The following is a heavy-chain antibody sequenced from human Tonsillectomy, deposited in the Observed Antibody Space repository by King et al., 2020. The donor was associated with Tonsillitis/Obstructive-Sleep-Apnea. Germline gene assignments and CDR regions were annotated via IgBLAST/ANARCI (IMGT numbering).Heavy chain of an antibody. CDR2: IWYDGSNK. CDR1: GFTFSSYG. J-gene: IGHJ6*03. CDR3: ARDHSSGWYFIYMDV. D-gene: IGHD6-19*01. Sequence: QVQLVESGGGVVQPGRSLRLSCAASGFTFSSYGMHWVRQAPGKGLEWVAVIWYDGSNKYYADSVKGRFTISRDNSKNTLYLQMNSLRAGDTAVYYCARDHSSGWYFIYMDVWGKGTTVTVSS. V-gene: IGHV3-33*01.